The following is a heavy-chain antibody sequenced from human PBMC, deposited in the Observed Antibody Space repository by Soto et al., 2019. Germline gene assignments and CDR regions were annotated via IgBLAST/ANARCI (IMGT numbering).Heavy chain of an antibody. V-gene: IGHV2-5*02. CDR3: AHRRVYNDSSGYGFDP. Sequence: QITLKESGPTLVKPTQTLTLTCTFSGFSLSTRGVGVGWIRQPPGKALEWLALIYWDDDKRYSPSLKSRVTITKDTSQNPVDPTMPNMDPVDTATDSCAHRRVYNDSSGYGFDPWGQGTLVTVSS. CDR1: GFSLSTRGVG. D-gene: IGHD3-22*01. J-gene: IGHJ5*02. CDR2: IYWDDDK.